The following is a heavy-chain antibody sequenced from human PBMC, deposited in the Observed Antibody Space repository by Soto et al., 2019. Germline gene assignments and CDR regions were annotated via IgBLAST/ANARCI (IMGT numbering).Heavy chain of an antibody. J-gene: IGHJ6*02. CDR2: IYPGDSDT. CDR3: ARSTGLPNYHSMDV. Sequence: GESLKISCEGSGYNFATYWIGWVRQMPGKGLEWMGIIYPGDSDTKYSPSFQGQVTFSADKSINTAYLQWSSLEASDTAIYYCARSTGLPNYHSMDVWGQGTTVTASS. CDR1: GYNFATYW. V-gene: IGHV5-51*01. D-gene: IGHD3-9*01.